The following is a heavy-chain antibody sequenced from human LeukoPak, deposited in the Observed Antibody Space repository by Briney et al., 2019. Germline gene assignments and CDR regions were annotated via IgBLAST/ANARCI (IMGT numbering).Heavy chain of an antibody. CDR3: ARINIVVVVAATRAYNWFDP. V-gene: IGHV4-59*08. D-gene: IGHD2-15*01. CDR1: GGSISSYY. CDR2: VHYTGST. J-gene: IGHJ5*02. Sequence: SETLSLTCTVSGGSISSYYWSWIRQPPGKGLEWIGYVHYTGSTNDNPSLKSRATISLDTSKNQISLKLSSVTAADTAVYYCARINIVVVVAATRAYNWFDPWGQGTLVTVSS.